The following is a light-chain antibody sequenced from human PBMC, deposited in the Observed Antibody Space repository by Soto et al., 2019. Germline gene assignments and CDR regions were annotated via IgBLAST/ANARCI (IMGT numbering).Light chain of an antibody. CDR1: QSVSSSY. J-gene: IGKJ2*01. Sequence: EIVLTQSPGTLSLSPGERATLSCRASQSVSSSYLAWYQQKPGQAPRLLIYGASSRATGIPDRFSGSGSGTDFTLPISRLDPEDFAVYYCQQSCSSPYTFGQGTKLEIK. CDR2: GAS. CDR3: QQSCSSPYT. V-gene: IGKV3-20*01.